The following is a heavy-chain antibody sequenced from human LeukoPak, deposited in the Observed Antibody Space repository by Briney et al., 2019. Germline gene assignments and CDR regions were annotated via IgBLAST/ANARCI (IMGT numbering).Heavy chain of an antibody. CDR2: INAGNGNT. D-gene: IGHD3-10*01. CDR3: ARGPQWFGELSAYFDY. J-gene: IGHJ4*02. V-gene: IGHV1-3*01. Sequence: ASVEVSCKASGYTFTSYAMHWVRQAPGQRLEWMGWINAGNGNTKYSQKFQGRVTITRDTSASTAYMELSSLRSEDTAVYYCARGPQWFGELSAYFDYWGQGTLVTVSS. CDR1: GYTFTSYA.